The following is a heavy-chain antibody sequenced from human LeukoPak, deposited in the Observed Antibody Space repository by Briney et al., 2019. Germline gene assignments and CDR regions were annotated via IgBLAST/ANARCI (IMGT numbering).Heavy chain of an antibody. CDR1: GFTFSSYA. D-gene: IGHD5-12*01. Sequence: GGSLRLSCAASGFTFSSYAMSWVRKAPGKGLEWVSAISGSGGRTYYADSVKGRFTISRDNSKSTLFLQMNSLRAEDTAVYYCAKTRGYDYNGAFDIWGQGTLVTVSS. CDR3: AKTRGYDYNGAFDI. V-gene: IGHV3-23*01. CDR2: ISGSGGRT. J-gene: IGHJ3*02.